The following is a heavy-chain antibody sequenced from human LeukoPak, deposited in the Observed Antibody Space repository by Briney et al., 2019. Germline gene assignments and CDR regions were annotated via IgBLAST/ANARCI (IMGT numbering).Heavy chain of an antibody. CDR3: ARARGNLEFDY. Sequence: GGSLRLSCAASGFTFSDYYMSWIRQAPGKGLEGVSYISSSGSTIYYADSVKGRFTISSDNAKNSLYLQMNSLRCENTSVYYCARARGNLEFDYRGQGTLVTVSS. V-gene: IGHV3-11*01. CDR1: GFTFSDYY. D-gene: IGHD4-4*01. CDR2: ISSSGSTI. J-gene: IGHJ4*02.